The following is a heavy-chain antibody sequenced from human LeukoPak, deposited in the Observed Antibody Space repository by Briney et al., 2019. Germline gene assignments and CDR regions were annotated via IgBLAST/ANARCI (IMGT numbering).Heavy chain of an antibody. D-gene: IGHD6-19*01. CDR1: GYTFTNYY. J-gene: IGHJ5*02. V-gene: IGHV1-46*01. Sequence: ASVKVSCKASGYTFTNYYVHWVRQAPGQGLEWVAIINPRNGYTRYAQRLQGRVSVTGDTSTATVYMELSSLTSEDTAVYYCARDPFSSDWHSDHWFDPWGQGTLVTVSS. CDR2: INPRNGYT. CDR3: ARDPFSSDWHSDHWFDP.